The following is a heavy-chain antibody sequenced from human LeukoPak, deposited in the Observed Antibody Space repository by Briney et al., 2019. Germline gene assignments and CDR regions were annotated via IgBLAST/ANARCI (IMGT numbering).Heavy chain of an antibody. CDR1: SGSITNYY. CDR3: ARTTEGGYTYDYFYYYYMDV. V-gene: IGHV4-59*01. Sequence: SETLSLTCTVSSGSITNYYWSWIRQPPGKGLEWIGFIYYSGNTNYNPSLKSRVTISVDTSKNQFSLKLSSVTAADTAVYYCARTTEGGYTYDYFYYYYMDVWGKGTTVTISS. CDR2: IYYSGNT. D-gene: IGHD5-18*01. J-gene: IGHJ6*03.